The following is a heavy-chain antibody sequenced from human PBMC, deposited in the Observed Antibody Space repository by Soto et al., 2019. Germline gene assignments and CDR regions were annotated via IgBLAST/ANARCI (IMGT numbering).Heavy chain of an antibody. D-gene: IGHD3-16*01. V-gene: IGHV4-34*01. Sequence: SETLSLTCAVYGGFLSESYWTWIRQPPGKGLEWMGEINHVGGTNYNPSPKSRVTMSVGTSQNQFSLRLISVTAADTTMYFCVRIRYQLPSSVLWLDPWGQGTPVTVSS. CDR2: INHVGGT. CDR1: GGFLSESY. CDR3: VRIRYQLPSSVLWLDP. J-gene: IGHJ5*02.